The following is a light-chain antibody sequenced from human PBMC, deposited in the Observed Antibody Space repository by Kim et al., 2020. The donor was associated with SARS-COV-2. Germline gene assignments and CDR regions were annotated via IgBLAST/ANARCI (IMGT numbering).Light chain of an antibody. V-gene: IGLV2-14*03. CDR3: SSYTSSSPLV. Sequence: QSALTQPASVSGSPGQSLTISCTGSSSDVGGYNYVSWYQQHSDKAPKLLIYDVSYRPSGVSNRFSGSKSGNTASLTISGLRSEDEADYYCSSYTSSSPLVFGGGTKLTVL. CDR1: SSDVGGYNY. J-gene: IGLJ2*01. CDR2: DVS.